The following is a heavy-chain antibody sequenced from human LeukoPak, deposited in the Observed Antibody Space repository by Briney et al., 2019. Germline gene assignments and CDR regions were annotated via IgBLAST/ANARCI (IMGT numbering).Heavy chain of an antibody. D-gene: IGHD1-26*01. CDR1: GGSISSYY. Sequence: SETLSLTCTVSGGSISSYYWSWIRQPPGKGLEWIGYIYYSGSTNYNPSLKSRVTISVDTSKNQFSLKLSSVTAADTAVYYCARQISGSRRLRLYYFDYWGRGTLVTVSS. J-gene: IGHJ4*02. V-gene: IGHV4-59*08. CDR3: ARQISGSRRLRLYYFDY. CDR2: IYYSGST.